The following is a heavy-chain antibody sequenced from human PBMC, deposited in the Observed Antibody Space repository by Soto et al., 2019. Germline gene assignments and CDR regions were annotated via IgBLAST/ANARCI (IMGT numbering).Heavy chain of an antibody. CDR3: AKDVNLWVWSVYYYYGKDF. V-gene: IGHV3-30*18. Sequence: GGSLGLSCAAPGFTLSSYEMHWVRQAPGKGLEWVAVISNDGSSQYYADSVKGRFTISRDNSKNTLYLQMNSLSTEDTAVYFCAKDVNLWVWSVYYYYGKDFWGLGTTVTVSS. D-gene: IGHD3-3*01. J-gene: IGHJ6*02. CDR2: ISNDGSSQ. CDR1: GFTLSSYE.